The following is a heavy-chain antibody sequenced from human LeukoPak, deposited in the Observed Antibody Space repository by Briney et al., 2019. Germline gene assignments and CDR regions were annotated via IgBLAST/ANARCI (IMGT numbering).Heavy chain of an antibody. V-gene: IGHV5-51*01. Sequence: GESLKISCKGSGYSFTSYWIGWVRQMPGKGLEWMGIIYPGDSDTRCSPSFQGQVTISADKSISTAYLQWSSLKASDTAMYYCARPYYYDSSGPGAFDIWGQGTMVTVSS. CDR3: ARPYYYDSSGPGAFDI. J-gene: IGHJ3*02. D-gene: IGHD3-22*01. CDR2: IYPGDSDT. CDR1: GYSFTSYW.